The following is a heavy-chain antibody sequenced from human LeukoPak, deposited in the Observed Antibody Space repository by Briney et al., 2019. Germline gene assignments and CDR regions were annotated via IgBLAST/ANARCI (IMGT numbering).Heavy chain of an antibody. CDR2: IKRDGSEK. V-gene: IGHV3-7*01. Sequence: GGSLRLSCAASGFTFTDYWMSWVRQAPGKGLEWVANIKRDGSEKYYVDSVKGRFTISRDNPKKSVYLQMNSLRAEDTVIYYCARDVSVSGMDVWGQGTTVTVSS. CDR3: ARDVSVSGMDV. CDR1: GFTFTDYW. D-gene: IGHD5/OR15-5a*01. J-gene: IGHJ6*02.